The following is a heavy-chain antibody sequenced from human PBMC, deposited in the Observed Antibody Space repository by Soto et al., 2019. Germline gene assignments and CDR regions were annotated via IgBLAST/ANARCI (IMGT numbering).Heavy chain of an antibody. CDR3: ARDPTRHFWSGYTSYGMDV. Sequence: PGGSLRLSCAASGFTFSSYWMSWVRQAPGKGLEWVANIKQDGSEKYYVDSVKGRFTISRDNAKNSLYLQMNSLRAEDTAVYYCARDPTRHFWSGYTSYGMDVWGQGTTVTVSS. V-gene: IGHV3-7*03. CDR2: IKQDGSEK. J-gene: IGHJ6*02. CDR1: GFTFSSYW. D-gene: IGHD3-3*02.